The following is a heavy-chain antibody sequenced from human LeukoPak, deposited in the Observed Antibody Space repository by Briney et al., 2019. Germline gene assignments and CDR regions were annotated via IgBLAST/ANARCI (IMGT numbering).Heavy chain of an antibody. CDR2: INPNSGGT. Sequence: ASVKVSCKASGYTFTGYYIHWVRQAPGQGLEWMGWINPNSGGTHYAQKFQGRVTMTRDTSISPAYMELSRLRSDDPGVYYRAREPVVLVPAAIFNWFDTWGQGALVTVSS. V-gene: IGHV1-2*02. CDR1: GYTFTGYY. D-gene: IGHD2-2*01. CDR3: AREPVVLVPAAIFNWFDT. J-gene: IGHJ5*01.